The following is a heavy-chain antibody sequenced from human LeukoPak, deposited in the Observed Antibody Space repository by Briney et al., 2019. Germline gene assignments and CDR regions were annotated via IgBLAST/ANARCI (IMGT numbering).Heavy chain of an antibody. V-gene: IGHV3-30*02. Sequence: GGSLRLSCAASGFTFSSYGMHWVRKAPGKGLEWVAFIRYDGSNKYYADSVKGRFTISRDNSKNTLYLQMNSLRAEDTAVYYCAKEEPYYDFWSKNYYYYTDVWGKGTTVTVSS. J-gene: IGHJ6*03. CDR2: IRYDGSNK. CDR1: GFTFSSYG. D-gene: IGHD3-3*01. CDR3: AKEEPYYDFWSKNYYYYTDV.